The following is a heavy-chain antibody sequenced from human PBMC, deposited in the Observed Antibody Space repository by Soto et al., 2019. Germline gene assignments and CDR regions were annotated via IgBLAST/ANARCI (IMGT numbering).Heavy chain of an antibody. V-gene: IGHV3-30*18. D-gene: IGHD5-18*01. J-gene: IGHJ4*02. Sequence: GGSLRLSCAASGFTFSSYGMHWVRQAPGKGLEWVAVISYDGSNKYYADSVKGRFTISRDNSKNTLYLQMNSLRAEDTAVYYCAKDGGYSYGLEWDYWGQGTLVTVYS. CDR1: GFTFSSYG. CDR3: AKDGGYSYGLEWDY. CDR2: ISYDGSNK.